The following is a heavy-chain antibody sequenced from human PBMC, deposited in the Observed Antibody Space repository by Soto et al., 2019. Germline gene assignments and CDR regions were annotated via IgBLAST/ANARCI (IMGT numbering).Heavy chain of an antibody. CDR1: GYTFTIYS. CDR2: ISAYNGNT. V-gene: IGHV1-18*01. J-gene: IGHJ4*02. D-gene: IGHD3-10*01. Sequence: ASGKVSCKASGYTFTIYSFSWVRQAPGQGLEWMGWISAYNGNTNYAQKLQGRVTMTTDTSTSTAYMELRSLRSDDTAVYYCARSSGEPTTLDYWGQGTLVTVSS. CDR3: ARSSGEPTTLDY.